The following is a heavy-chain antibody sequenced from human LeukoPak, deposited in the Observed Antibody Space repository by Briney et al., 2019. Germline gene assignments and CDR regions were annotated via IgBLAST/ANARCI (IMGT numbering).Heavy chain of an antibody. D-gene: IGHD2-2*01. V-gene: IGHV4-34*01. CDR2: INHSGST. CDR3: ARCVIVVVPAARVHNWFDP. J-gene: IGHJ5*02. CDR1: GGSFSGYY. Sequence: SETLSLTCAVYGGSFSGYYWSWIRQPPGKGLEWIGEINHSGSTNYNPSLKSRVTISVDTSKNQFSLKLSSVTAADTAVYYCARCVIVVVPAARVHNWFDPWGQGTLVTVSS.